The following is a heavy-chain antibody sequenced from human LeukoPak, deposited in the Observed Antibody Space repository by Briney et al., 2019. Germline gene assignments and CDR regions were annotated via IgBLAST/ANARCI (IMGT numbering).Heavy chain of an antibody. V-gene: IGHV4-34*01. CDR1: GGSFSGYY. CDR3: ARHVGNYYGSGYNYYMDV. D-gene: IGHD3-10*01. J-gene: IGHJ6*03. Sequence: SSETLSLTCAVYGGSFSGYYWSWIRQPPGKGLEWIGEINHSGSTNYNPSLKSRVTISVDTSKNQFSLKLSSVTAADTAVYYCARHVGNYYGSGYNYYMDVWGKGTTVTISS. CDR2: INHSGST.